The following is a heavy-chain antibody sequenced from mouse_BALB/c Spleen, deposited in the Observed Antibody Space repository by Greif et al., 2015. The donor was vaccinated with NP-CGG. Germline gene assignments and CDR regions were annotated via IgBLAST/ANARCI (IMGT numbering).Heavy chain of an antibody. J-gene: IGHJ4*01. Sequence: QVQLKESGPELVKPGASVKISCKASGYTFTDYYINWVKQKPGQGLEWIGWIYPGSGNTKYNEKFKGKATLTVDTSSSTVYMQLSSLTSEDTAVYFCARRTGTEAMDYWGQGTSVTVSS. CDR2: IYPGSGNT. CDR3: ARRTGTEAMDY. CDR1: GYTFTDYY. D-gene: IGHD4-1*01. V-gene: IGHV1-84*02.